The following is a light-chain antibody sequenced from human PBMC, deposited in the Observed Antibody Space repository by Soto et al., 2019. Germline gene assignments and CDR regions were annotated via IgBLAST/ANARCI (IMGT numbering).Light chain of an antibody. CDR3: QQRTNWHIT. J-gene: IGKJ5*01. CDR1: QSISSW. CDR2: ESA. Sequence: IQMTQSPSTLSASVGDRVTITCRAIQSISSWLAVYQQKPGKAPKCLIEESASLESGVPSRFSGIGSVTEFTITISNIEPEDCAVYYFQQRTNWHITFRQGTRLEIK. V-gene: IGKV1-5*01.